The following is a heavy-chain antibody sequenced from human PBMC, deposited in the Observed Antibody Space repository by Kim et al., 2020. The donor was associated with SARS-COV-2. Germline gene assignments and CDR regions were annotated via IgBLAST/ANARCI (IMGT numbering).Heavy chain of an antibody. CDR1: GGSFSGYY. Sequence: SETLSLTCAVYGGSFSGYYWSWIRQPPGKGLEWIGEINHSGSTNYNPSLKSRVTISVDTSKNQFSLKLSSVTAADTAVYYCARDVVVAATPPHFWFDPWGQGTLVTVSS. CDR3: ARDVVVAATPPHFWFDP. V-gene: IGHV4-34*01. D-gene: IGHD2-15*01. J-gene: IGHJ5*02. CDR2: INHSGST.